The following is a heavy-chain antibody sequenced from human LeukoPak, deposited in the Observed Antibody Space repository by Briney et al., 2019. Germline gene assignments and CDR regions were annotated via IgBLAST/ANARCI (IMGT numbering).Heavy chain of an antibody. V-gene: IGHV4-39*07. CDR3: ARVLPTYYDILTESFDY. D-gene: IGHD3-9*01. CDR2: IYHSGST. J-gene: IGHJ4*02. CDR1: GGSISSSSYY. Sequence: PSETLSLTCTVSGGSISSSSYYWGWIRQPPGKGLEWIGSIYHSGSTYYNPSLKSRVTISVDTSKNQFSLKLSSVTAADTAVYYCARVLPTYYDILTESFDYWGQGTLVTVSS.